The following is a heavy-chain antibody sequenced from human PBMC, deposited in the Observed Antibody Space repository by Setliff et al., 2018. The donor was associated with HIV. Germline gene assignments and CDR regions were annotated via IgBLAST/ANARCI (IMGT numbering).Heavy chain of an antibody. Sequence: PSETLSLTCTVSGGSISSYCWNWIRQPPGKGLEWIGYINTSGTTNYNPSLKSRVTISVDTSKNQFSLKLSSVTAADTAVYFCARQTYYYDNSGHNWFDPWGQGTLVTVSS. D-gene: IGHD3-22*01. CDR3: ARQTYYYDNSGHNWFDP. CDR1: GGSISSYC. V-gene: IGHV4-4*09. CDR2: INTSGTT. J-gene: IGHJ5*02.